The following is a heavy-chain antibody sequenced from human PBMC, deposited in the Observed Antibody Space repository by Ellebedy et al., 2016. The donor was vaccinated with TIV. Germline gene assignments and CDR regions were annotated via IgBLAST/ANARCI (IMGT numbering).Heavy chain of an antibody. CDR2: IYVSGTA. CDR1: GDPMTSYH. J-gene: IGHJ5*02. Sequence: SETLSLTCTVSGDPMTSYHWNWIRQPAGRGLEWIGRIYVSGTANYHPSLRSRVTMSIDTSKKQFSLTLSSVTAADTAVYFCARATGSDWIDPWGPGTLVTVSS. CDR3: ARATGSDWIDP. V-gene: IGHV4-4*07.